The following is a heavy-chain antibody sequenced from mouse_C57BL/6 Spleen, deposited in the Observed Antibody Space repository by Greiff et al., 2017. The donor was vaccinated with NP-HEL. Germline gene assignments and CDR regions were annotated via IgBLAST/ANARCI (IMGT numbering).Heavy chain of an antibody. J-gene: IGHJ1*03. V-gene: IGHV5-16*01. CDR3: AREERGYFDV. CDR1: GFTFSDYY. Sequence: EVKLVESEGGLVQPGSSMKLSCTASGFTFSDYYMAWVRQVPEKGLEWVANINYDGSSTYYLDSLKSRFIISRDNAKNILYLQMSSLKSEDTATYYCAREERGYFDVWGTGTTVTVSS. CDR2: INYDGSST.